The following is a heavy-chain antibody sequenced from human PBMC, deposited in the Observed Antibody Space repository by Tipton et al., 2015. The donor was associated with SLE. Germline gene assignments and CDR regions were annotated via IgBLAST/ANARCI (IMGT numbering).Heavy chain of an antibody. CDR2: IYYRGNT. V-gene: IGHV4-39*02. CDR1: GGSISNSNYY. D-gene: IGHD2-21*02. CDR3: ARDAAFCRGGDCSSLDY. Sequence: TLSLTCTVSGGSISNSNYYWGWNRQSPGKGLEWIGSIYYRGNTYYNPSLKSRVTMSVDTSKNQISLKLSSVTAADTAVYYCARDAAFCRGGDCSSLDYWGQGTLVTVSS. J-gene: IGHJ4*02.